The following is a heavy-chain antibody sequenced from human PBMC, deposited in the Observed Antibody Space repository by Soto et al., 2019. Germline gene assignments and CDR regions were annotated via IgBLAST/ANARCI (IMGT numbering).Heavy chain of an antibody. D-gene: IGHD3-16*01. CDR1: GCTFTNFA. CDR2: VNGGGDRE. Sequence: GVSLRLSCTPAGCTFTNFAMTWFRQALGKGLEWVASVNGGGDREYYADFAKGRFVLCRDNSKNTLFLQIQSLRDEDTAPYSCAKGGASRGNYYGVDVRRQGTMVRASS. CDR3: AKGGASRGNYYGVDV. V-gene: IGHV3-23*01. J-gene: IGHJ6*02.